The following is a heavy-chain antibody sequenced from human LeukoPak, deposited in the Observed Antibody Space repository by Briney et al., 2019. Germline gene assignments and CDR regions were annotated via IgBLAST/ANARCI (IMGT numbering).Heavy chain of an antibody. Sequence: SQTLSLTCTVSGGSISSGSYYWSWIRQPAGKELEWIGRIYTSGSTHYNPSLKSRVTISVDTSKNQFSLKLSSVTAADTAVYYCASSILRFLETNYYYYMDVWGKGTTVTVSS. CDR3: ASSILRFLETNYYYYMDV. CDR1: GGSISSGSYY. V-gene: IGHV4-61*02. D-gene: IGHD3-3*01. J-gene: IGHJ6*03. CDR2: IYTSGST.